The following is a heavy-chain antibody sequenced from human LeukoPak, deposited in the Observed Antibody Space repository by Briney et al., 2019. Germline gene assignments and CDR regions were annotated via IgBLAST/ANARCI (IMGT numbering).Heavy chain of an antibody. J-gene: IGHJ4*02. Sequence: GGSLRLSCAASGFTFSSFWMTWVRQAPGKGLEWVGRIASNTDGGTTDYAAPVKGRFTISRDDSKNALYLQMNSLKTEDTALYHCTTRTTTTIYWGQGTLVTVSS. CDR3: TTRTTTTIY. CDR2: IASNTDGGTT. CDR1: GFTFSSFW. D-gene: IGHD1-7*01. V-gene: IGHV3-15*04.